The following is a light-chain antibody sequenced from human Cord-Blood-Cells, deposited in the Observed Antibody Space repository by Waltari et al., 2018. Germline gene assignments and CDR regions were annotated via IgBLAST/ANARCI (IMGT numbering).Light chain of an antibody. Sequence: QSALPQPASVSGSPGQSITISCTGTSSDVGGYNYVSWYQQHPGKAPNIMIYEVSNRPSGVSNRFSGSKSDNTASLTISGLQAEDEADYYCSSYTSSSTLVVFGGGTKLTVL. V-gene: IGLV2-14*01. J-gene: IGLJ2*01. CDR3: SSYTSSSTLVV. CDR1: SSDVGGYNY. CDR2: EVS.